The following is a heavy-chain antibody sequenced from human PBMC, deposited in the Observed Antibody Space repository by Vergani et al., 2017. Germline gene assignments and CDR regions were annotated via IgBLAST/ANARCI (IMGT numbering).Heavy chain of an antibody. CDR3: AGDPSRGDSDGDWFDP. V-gene: IGHV1-69*11. D-gene: IGHD5-12*01. Sequence: QVQLVQSGAEVKKPGSSVKVSCKASGGTFSSYAISWVRQAPGQGLEWMGRIIPILGTANYAQKFQGRVTITADESTSTAYMWLSSLRSEDTAVYYCAGDPSRGDSDGDWFDPWGQGTLVTVSS. J-gene: IGHJ5*02. CDR1: GGTFSSYA. CDR2: IIPILGTA.